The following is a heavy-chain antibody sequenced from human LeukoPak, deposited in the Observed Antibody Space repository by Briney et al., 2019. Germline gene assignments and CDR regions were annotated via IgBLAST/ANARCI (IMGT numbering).Heavy chain of an antibody. D-gene: IGHD6-13*01. Sequence: GGSLRLSCAASGFTSSSYGMHWVRQAPGKGLEWVAVISYDGSNKYYADSVKGRFTISRDNSKNTLYLQMNSLRAEDTAVYYCAKAGIAAAALDYWGQGTLVTVSS. CDR1: GFTSSSYG. CDR3: AKAGIAAAALDY. J-gene: IGHJ4*02. V-gene: IGHV3-30*18. CDR2: ISYDGSNK.